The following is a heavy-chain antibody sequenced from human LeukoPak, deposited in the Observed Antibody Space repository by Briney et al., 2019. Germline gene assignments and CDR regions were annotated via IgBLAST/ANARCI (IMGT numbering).Heavy chain of an antibody. J-gene: IGHJ4*02. D-gene: IGHD2-15*01. Sequence: PGGSLRLSCAASGFTFDDYAMHWVRPAPGKGLEWVSLISGDGGSTYYADSVKGRFTISRENSRNSLYLQMNSLRTEDTALYYCTKPAQSVALIDDHWGQGTLVPVPS. CDR1: GFTFDDYA. CDR2: ISGDGGST. CDR3: TKPAQSVALIDDH. V-gene: IGHV3-43*02.